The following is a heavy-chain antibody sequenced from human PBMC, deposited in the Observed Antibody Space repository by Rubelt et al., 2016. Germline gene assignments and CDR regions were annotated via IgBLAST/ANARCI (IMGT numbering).Heavy chain of an antibody. D-gene: IGHD3-16*01. J-gene: IGHJ4*02. Sequence: QVQLVQSESELQMPGASVKISCMTSGYAFTSYAMNWVRQAPGQGLEWMGWINPNPGNPTYALGFAGRFFFSLDTSVTTAYLQISRLEAEDTAVYYCARDRRLMDYYFDYWGQGTLVTVSS. CDR3: ARDRRLMDYYFDY. CDR2: INPNPGNP. V-gene: IGHV7-4-1*02. CDR1: GYAFTSYA.